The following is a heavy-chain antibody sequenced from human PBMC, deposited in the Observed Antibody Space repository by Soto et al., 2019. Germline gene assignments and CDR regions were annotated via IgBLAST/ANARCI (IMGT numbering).Heavy chain of an antibody. CDR2: ISSSSSTI. CDR3: ARTLGPFFSYGSGQNYYMDV. J-gene: IGHJ6*03. CDR1: GFTFSSYS. V-gene: IGHV3-48*01. Sequence: GGSLRLSCAASGFTFSSYSMNWVRQAPGKGLEWVSYISSSSSTIYYADSVKGRFTISRDNAKNSLYLQMNSLRAEDTAVYYCARTLGPFFSYGSGQNYYMDVWGKGTTVTVSS. D-gene: IGHD3-10*01.